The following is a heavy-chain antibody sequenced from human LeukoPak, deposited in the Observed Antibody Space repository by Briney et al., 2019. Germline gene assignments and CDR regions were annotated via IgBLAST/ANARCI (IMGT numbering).Heavy chain of an antibody. Sequence: GGSLRLSCAASGFTFSSYGMTWVRQAPGKGLEWVSYISSSSSTIYYADSVKGRFTISRDNAKNSLYLQLNSLRADDTAVYYCAKSYKVIVEGYKSGYYFDYWGQGTLVTVSS. CDR1: GFTFSSYG. CDR2: ISSSSSTI. CDR3: AKSYKVIVEGYKSGYYFDY. J-gene: IGHJ4*02. D-gene: IGHD3-22*01. V-gene: IGHV3-48*01.